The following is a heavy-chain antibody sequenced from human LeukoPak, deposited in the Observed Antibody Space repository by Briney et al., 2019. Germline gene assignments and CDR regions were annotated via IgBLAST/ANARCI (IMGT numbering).Heavy chain of an antibody. CDR2: INWNGGST. CDR3: ARHDSSGYYYFYD. V-gene: IGHV3-20*01. D-gene: IGHD3-22*01. J-gene: IGHJ4*02. Sequence: GGSLRLSCAASGFTFDDYDMSWVRHAPGKGLEWVSGINWNGGSTGYADSVKGRFTISRDNAKNSLYLQMNSLRAEDTALYHCARHDSSGYYYFYDWGQGTLVTVSS. CDR1: GFTFDDYD.